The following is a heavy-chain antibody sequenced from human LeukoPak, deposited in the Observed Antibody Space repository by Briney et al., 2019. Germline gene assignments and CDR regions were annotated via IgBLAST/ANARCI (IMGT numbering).Heavy chain of an antibody. CDR1: GGSFSGYY. V-gene: IGHV4-34*01. CDR2: INHSGST. CDR3: ARGRYVPTLGGAAAGFLDS. Sequence: SETLSLTCAVYGGSFSGYYWGWIRQPPGKGLEWSGDINHSGSTIYNPSLKRRVTISVDTSQTQFSLRLPSGAPADTALFYLARGRYVPTLGGAAAGFLDSWGQGTLVTVSS. D-gene: IGHD6-13*01. J-gene: IGHJ4*02.